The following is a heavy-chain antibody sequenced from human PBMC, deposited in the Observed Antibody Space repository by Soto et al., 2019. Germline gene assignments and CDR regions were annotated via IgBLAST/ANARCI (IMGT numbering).Heavy chain of an antibody. V-gene: IGHV4-4*02. CDR3: ARTLPNRQLFDS. CDR2: IYHSGST. CDR1: GGNISGISF. D-gene: IGHD1-1*01. J-gene: IGHJ4*02. Sequence: LTCAVAGGNISGISFWRRINKPPGKGLEWIGEIYHSGSTNYNPSLKSRVTISVDKSKNQFSLRLASVTAADTAVYYCARTLPNRQLFDSWSQGTLVTVSS.